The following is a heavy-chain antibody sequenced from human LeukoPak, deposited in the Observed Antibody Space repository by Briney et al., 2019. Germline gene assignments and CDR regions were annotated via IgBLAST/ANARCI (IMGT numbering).Heavy chain of an antibody. CDR3: ARHPPSDYGDMWYFDY. D-gene: IGHD4-17*01. J-gene: IGHJ4*02. V-gene: IGHV4-39*07. Sequence: SETLSLTCTVSGGSITSSSYYWGWIRQPPGKGLEWIGSIYYSGSTYYNPSLKSRVTISVDTSKNRLSLKLSSVTAADTAVYYCARHPPSDYGDMWYFDYWGQGTLVTVSS. CDR1: GGSITSSSYY. CDR2: IYYSGST.